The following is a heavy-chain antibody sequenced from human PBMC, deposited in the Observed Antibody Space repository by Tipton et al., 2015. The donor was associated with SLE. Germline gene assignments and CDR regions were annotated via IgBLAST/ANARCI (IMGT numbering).Heavy chain of an antibody. CDR1: GGSISSPNYH. V-gene: IGHV4-31*03. J-gene: IGHJ5*02. CDR2: IYDRGNT. Sequence: TLSLTCTVSGGSISSPNYHWTWIRQHPGQGLEWIGYIYDRGNTYYNPSLESRVTISVDRSENQFSLKLYSVTAADTAVYYCAIDRGLATGSLPYNWFDPWGQGTLATVSS. D-gene: IGHD6-13*01. CDR3: AIDRGLATGSLPYNWFDP.